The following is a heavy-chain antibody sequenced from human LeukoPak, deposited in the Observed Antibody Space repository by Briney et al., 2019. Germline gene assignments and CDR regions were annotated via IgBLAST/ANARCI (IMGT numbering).Heavy chain of an antibody. V-gene: IGHV4-38-2*02. CDR1: GYSISSGYY. CDR3: ARGDGTVTGNY. CDR2: IYHSGST. D-gene: IGHD4-17*01. J-gene: IGHJ4*02. Sequence: PSETLSLTCSVSGYSISSGYYWGWIRQPPGKGLEWIGSIYHSGSTYYNPSLKSRVTISVDTSKNQFSLKLSSVTAADTAVYYCARGDGTVTGNYWGQGTLVTVSS.